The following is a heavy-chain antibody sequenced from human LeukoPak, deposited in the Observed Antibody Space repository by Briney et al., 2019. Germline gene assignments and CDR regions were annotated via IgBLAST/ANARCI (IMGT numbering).Heavy chain of an antibody. Sequence: SGGSLRLSCAASGFTFSTYSMNWVRQPPGKGLEWVSYISSSSSTIFYADSVKGRFTISRDNAKNSLYLQMNSLRAEDTALYYCAKCGAAALKGYYYGMDVWGQGTTVTASS. V-gene: IGHV3-48*04. J-gene: IGHJ6*02. CDR1: GFTFSTYS. D-gene: IGHD6-13*01. CDR2: ISSSSSTI. CDR3: AKCGAAALKGYYYGMDV.